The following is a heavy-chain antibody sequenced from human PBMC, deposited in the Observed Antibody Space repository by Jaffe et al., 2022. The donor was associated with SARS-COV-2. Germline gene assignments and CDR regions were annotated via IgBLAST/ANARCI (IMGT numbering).Heavy chain of an antibody. Sequence: EVQLVESGGGLVQPGGSLRLSCVASGFTLRSYSMNWVRQAPGKGLEWVSYISSSSSTIYYADSVKGRFTISRDNAKKSLYLQMNSLRDEDTAVYFCARAVYSSSDAFDIWGQGTMVTVSS. CDR1: GFTLRSYS. CDR2: ISSSSSTI. J-gene: IGHJ3*02. D-gene: IGHD6-19*01. CDR3: ARAVYSSSDAFDI. V-gene: IGHV3-48*02.